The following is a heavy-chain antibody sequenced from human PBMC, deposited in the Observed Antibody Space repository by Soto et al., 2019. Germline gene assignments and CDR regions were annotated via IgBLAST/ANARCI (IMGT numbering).Heavy chain of an antibody. Sequence: VESLKISCKGSGYSFTSYWISWVRQMPGKGLEWMGRIDPSDSYTNYSPSFQGHVTISADKSISTAYLQWSSLKASDTAMYYCARQGGIVVVPAATNPAGYYYGMDVWGQGTTVTVSS. D-gene: IGHD2-2*01. CDR3: ARQGGIVVVPAATNPAGYYYGMDV. J-gene: IGHJ6*02. CDR1: GYSFTSYW. CDR2: IDPSDSYT. V-gene: IGHV5-10-1*01.